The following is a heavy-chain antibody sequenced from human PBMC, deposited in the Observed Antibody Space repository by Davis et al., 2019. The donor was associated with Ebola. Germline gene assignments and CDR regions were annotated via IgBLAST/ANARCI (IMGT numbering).Heavy chain of an antibody. D-gene: IGHD2-2*02. CDR1: GFIFSSDA. J-gene: IGHJ3*01. CDR3: ARKPYTYDAFDV. V-gene: IGHV3-30*03. CDR2: ISYDGGNK. Sequence: GGSLRLSCAASGFIFSSDARHWVRQAPGKGLEWVAGISYDGGNKIYPDSVKGRFTISRDNSKNTLFLQMDSLKSEDTAVYFCARKPYTYDAFDVWGQGTAVTVSS.